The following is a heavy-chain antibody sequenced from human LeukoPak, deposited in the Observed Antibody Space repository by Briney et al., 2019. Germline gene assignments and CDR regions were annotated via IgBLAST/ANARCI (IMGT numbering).Heavy chain of an antibody. CDR2: VNQDGSEK. CDR1: GFTFSIYS. V-gene: IGHV3-7*01. D-gene: IGHD6-13*01. CDR3: AGGAAAGLYYYYMDV. J-gene: IGHJ6*03. Sequence: GGSLRLSCSASGFTFSIYSMSWVRQAPGKGLEWVANVNQDGSEKFYVDSVKGRLTISRDNAKDSLFLQMNSLRADDTAVYYCAGGAAAGLYYYYMDVWGKGTTVTVSS.